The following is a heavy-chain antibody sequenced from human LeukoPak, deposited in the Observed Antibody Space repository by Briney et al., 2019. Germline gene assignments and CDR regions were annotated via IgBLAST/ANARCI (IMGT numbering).Heavy chain of an antibody. J-gene: IGHJ3*02. CDR2: IIPIFGTA. CDR1: GGTFSSYA. Sequence: SVKVSCKASGGTFSSYAISWVRQAPGQGLEWMGRIIPIFGTANYAQKFQGRVTITTDESTSTAYMELSSLRSEDTAVYSCARVSGSAFDIWGQGTMVTVSS. V-gene: IGHV1-69*05. D-gene: IGHD1-1*01. CDR3: ARVSGSAFDI.